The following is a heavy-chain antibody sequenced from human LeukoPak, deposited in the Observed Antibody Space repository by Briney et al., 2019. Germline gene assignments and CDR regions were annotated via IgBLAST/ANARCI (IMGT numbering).Heavy chain of an antibody. D-gene: IGHD3-9*01. J-gene: IGHJ4*02. CDR2: IRGSGGST. V-gene: IGHV3-23*01. CDR3: GKDGDYDILTGLDY. Sequence: GGSLRLSCAASGFTFSSYAMSWVRQAPGKGLEWVSAIRGSGGSTYYADSVKGRFTISRDNSKNTVYLQMNSLRAEDTAVYYCGKDGDYDILTGLDYWGQGTLVTVSS. CDR1: GFTFSSYA.